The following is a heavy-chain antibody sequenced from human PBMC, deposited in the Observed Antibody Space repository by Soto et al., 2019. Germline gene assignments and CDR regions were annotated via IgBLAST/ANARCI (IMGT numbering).Heavy chain of an antibody. Sequence: QVQLQESGPGLVKPSGTLSLTCAVSGGSISSSNWWSWVRQPPGKGLEWIGEISHSGSTNYNPSLKSRVTISVDKSKNQFSLKLSAVTAADTAVDYCARVHPTVSNWFDPWGQGTLVTVS. CDR3: ARVHPTVSNWFDP. D-gene: IGHD4-17*01. CDR2: ISHSGST. V-gene: IGHV4-4*02. CDR1: GGSISSSNW. J-gene: IGHJ5*02.